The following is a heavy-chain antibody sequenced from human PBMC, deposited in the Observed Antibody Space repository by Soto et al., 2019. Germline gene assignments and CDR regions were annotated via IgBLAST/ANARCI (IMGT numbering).Heavy chain of an antibody. CDR1: GGTFSTYA. J-gene: IGHJ4*02. V-gene: IGHV1-69*12. D-gene: IGHD5-18*01. Sequence: QVQLVQSGAEVKKPESSVKVSCKAPGGTFSTYAISWVRQAPEQGLEWMGGIIPMFGTANYAQRFQDRVTIPADESTNTVYMELSSPRSEDTAVYFCASGIQLWLRRINNGYSGWGQGTLVTVSS. CDR2: IIPMFGTA. CDR3: ASGIQLWLRRINNGYSG.